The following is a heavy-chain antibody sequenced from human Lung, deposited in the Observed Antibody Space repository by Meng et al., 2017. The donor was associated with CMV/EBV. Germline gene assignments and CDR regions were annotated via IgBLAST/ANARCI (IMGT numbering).Heavy chain of an antibody. CDR2: IIPIIGVT. J-gene: IGHJ4*02. D-gene: IGHD3-10*01. Sequence: SXXVSXKISGDGFSSYSVTWVRLAPGQGLEWMGVIIPIIGVTNYAQKFQGRVAFTADKSRNTAYMELSSLRSDDTAFYYCARGPGGSGSYYIYWGQGTLVT. CDR1: GDGFSSYS. V-gene: IGHV1-69*10. CDR3: ARGPGGSGSYYIY.